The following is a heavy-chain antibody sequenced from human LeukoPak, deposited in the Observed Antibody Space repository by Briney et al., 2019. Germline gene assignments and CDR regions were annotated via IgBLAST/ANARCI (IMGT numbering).Heavy chain of an antibody. D-gene: IGHD5-18*01. V-gene: IGHV4-39*07. J-gene: IGHJ4*02. CDR1: GGSISSSSYY. CDR3: ARVPVDTAMGIFDY. Sequence: SETLSLTCTVSGGSISSSSYYWGWIRQPPGKGLGWNGSLYYSGSTYYNPSLKSRVTISVDTSKNHFSLKLSSVTAADTAVYYCARVPVDTAMGIFDYWGQGTLVTVSS. CDR2: LYYSGST.